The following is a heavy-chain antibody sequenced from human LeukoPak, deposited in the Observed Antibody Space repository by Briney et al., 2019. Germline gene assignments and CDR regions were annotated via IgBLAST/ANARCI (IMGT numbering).Heavy chain of an antibody. V-gene: IGHV4-59*08. CDR2: IYYSGST. Sequence: SETLSLTCTLSGGSISSYHWSWLRQPPGKGLEWIGYIYYSGSTNYNPSVKSGVAISVDTSKNQFSLKLSSVTAVDTAVYYCESLVMTFGGGKEVNGMDVWGQGTTVTVSS. CDR3: ESLVMTFGGGKEVNGMDV. CDR1: GGSISSYH. D-gene: IGHD3-16*01. J-gene: IGHJ6*02.